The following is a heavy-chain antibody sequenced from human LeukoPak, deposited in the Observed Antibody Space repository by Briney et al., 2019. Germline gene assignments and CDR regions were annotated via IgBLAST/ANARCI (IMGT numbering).Heavy chain of an antibody. CDR1: GASISSYY. J-gene: IGHJ6*02. CDR2: IHHSGGA. CDR3: ARAGAPYGSGNYYNSDV. Sequence: SETLFLTCTVSGASISSYYWSWIRQPPGKGLEWIEYIHHSGGADYSPSLKSRVTISVDTSKNQFSLKLSSVTAADTAVYYCARAGAPYGSGNYYNSDVWGQGTTVTVSS. D-gene: IGHD3-10*01. V-gene: IGHV4-59*01.